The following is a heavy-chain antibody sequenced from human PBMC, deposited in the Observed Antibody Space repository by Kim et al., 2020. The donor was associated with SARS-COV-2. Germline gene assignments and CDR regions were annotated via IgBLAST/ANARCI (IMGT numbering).Heavy chain of an antibody. Sequence: GGSLRLSCAASGFTFGRHWMHWVRQAPGQGLVWVSRITEDGSSATYANFVRGRFTISRDNSNSMVYLQMRSLGLEDTATYFCVRDSLSIVPFDSWGQGT. V-gene: IGHV3-74*01. J-gene: IGHJ4*02. D-gene: IGHD3-16*02. CDR1: GFTFGRHW. CDR2: ITEDGSSA. CDR3: VRDSLSIVPFDS.